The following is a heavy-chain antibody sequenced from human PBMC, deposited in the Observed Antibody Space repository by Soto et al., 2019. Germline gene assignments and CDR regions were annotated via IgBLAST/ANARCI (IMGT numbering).Heavy chain of an antibody. Sequence: EVQVVESGGGLVQPGGPLRLPCEASGSYASGTYMSWFRKAPGKGLEWASVIYRGGDIYYADSVQGRFTTSRDISRNSLELQMNSLRAEDTAIYYCARDRRDGDTIWGQGVVVTVSS. CDR1: GSYASGTY. V-gene: IGHV3-66*01. J-gene: IGHJ4*02. CDR3: ARDRRDGDTI. CDR2: IYRGGDI. D-gene: IGHD3-3*01.